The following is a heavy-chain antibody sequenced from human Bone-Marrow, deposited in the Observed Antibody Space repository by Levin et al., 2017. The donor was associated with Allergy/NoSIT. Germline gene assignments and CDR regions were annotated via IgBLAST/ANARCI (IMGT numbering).Heavy chain of an antibody. D-gene: IGHD3-10*01. J-gene: IGHJ4*02. CDR2: IIPILGIA. CDR1: GGTFSSYT. CDR3: ARDRVTMVRGLWFAFDY. Sequence: KISCKASGGTFSSYTISWVRQAPGQGLEWMGRIIPILGIANYAQKFQGRVTITADKSTSTAYMELSSLRSEDTAVYYCARDRVTMVRGLWFAFDYWGQGTLVTVSS. V-gene: IGHV1-69*04.